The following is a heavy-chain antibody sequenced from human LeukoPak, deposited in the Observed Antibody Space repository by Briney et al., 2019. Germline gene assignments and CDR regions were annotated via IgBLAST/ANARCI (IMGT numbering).Heavy chain of an antibody. CDR2: ISSSGSTI. Sequence: GGSLRLSCAASGFTFSSYEMNWVRQAPGKGLEWVSYISSSGSTIYYANSVKGRFTISRDNAKNSLYLQMNSLRAEDTAVYYCGRAFGVVDYWGQGTLVTVSS. J-gene: IGHJ4*02. V-gene: IGHV3-48*03. CDR1: GFTFSSYE. D-gene: IGHD2-8*01. CDR3: GRAFGVVDY.